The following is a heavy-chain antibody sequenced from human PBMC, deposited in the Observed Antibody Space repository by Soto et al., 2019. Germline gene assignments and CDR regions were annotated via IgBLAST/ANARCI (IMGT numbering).Heavy chain of an antibody. D-gene: IGHD2-15*01. CDR1: RYTFTSYW. CDR3: ARHNLARYCSGGSCYSYYYSGLDV. CDR2: IFPGDSDT. Sequence: GESLRISCTGSRYTFTSYWIAWVRPMPGKGVEWMGIIFPGDSDTKYSPPFEGQVTFSADKSTSTAYLQWSSLKASDTAMYCCARHNLARYCSGGSCYSYYYSGLDVWGQGTTVTVSS. J-gene: IGHJ6*02. V-gene: IGHV5-51*01.